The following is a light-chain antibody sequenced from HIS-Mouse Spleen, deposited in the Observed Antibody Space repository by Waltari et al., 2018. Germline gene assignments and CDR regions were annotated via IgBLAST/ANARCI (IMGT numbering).Light chain of an antibody. CDR3: QQRSNWPPLT. CDR1: QSVSSY. Sequence: EIVLTQSPATLSLSPGERATLSCRASQSVSSYLAWYKQKPGQAPRLLIYDASNRATGIPARFSGSGSGTDFTLTISSLAPEDFAVYYCQQRSNWPPLTCGGGTKVEIK. J-gene: IGKJ4*01. V-gene: IGKV3-11*01. CDR2: DAS.